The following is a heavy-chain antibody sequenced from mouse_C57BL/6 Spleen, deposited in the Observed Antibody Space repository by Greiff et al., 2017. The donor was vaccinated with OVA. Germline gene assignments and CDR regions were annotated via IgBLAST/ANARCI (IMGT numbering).Heavy chain of an antibody. Sequence: VQLQQSGPELVKPGASVKIPCKASGYTFTDYNMDWVKQSPGKSLEWIGALNPTNGGTIYTQKFKGKATLTVDKSSSTAYMELRSLTSEDTAGYYCAKGGADYAMDYWGQGTSVTVSS. V-gene: IGHV1-18*01. D-gene: IGHD1-1*02. CDR2: LNPTNGGT. CDR1: GYTFTDYN. CDR3: AKGGADYAMDY. J-gene: IGHJ4*01.